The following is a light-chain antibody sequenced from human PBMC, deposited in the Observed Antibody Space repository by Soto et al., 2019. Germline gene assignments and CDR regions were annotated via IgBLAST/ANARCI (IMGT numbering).Light chain of an antibody. V-gene: IGKV3-15*01. Sequence: EIVMTQSPATLSVSPGERATLSCMASQSVSSDLAWYQQKPDQAPRLLMYGASTRATGIPARFSGSGSGTEFTLTISSLQSEDFAVYYCQQYNDWPGTFGQGTKVEIK. CDR2: GAS. J-gene: IGKJ1*01. CDR1: QSVSSD. CDR3: QQYNDWPGT.